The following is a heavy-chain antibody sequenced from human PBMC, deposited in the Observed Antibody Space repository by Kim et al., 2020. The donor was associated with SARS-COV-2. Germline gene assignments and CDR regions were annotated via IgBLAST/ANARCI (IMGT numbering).Heavy chain of an antibody. CDR2: ISYDGSNK. CDR1: GFTFSSYA. CDR3: ARARSGSYLSDFDY. J-gene: IGHJ4*02. Sequence: GGSLRLSCAASGFTFSSYAMHWVRQAPGKGLEWVAVISYDGSNKYYADSVKGRFTISRDNSKNTLYLQMTSLRAEDTAVYYCARARSGSYLSDFDYWGQGALVTVSS. D-gene: IGHD3-10*01. V-gene: IGHV3-30-3*01.